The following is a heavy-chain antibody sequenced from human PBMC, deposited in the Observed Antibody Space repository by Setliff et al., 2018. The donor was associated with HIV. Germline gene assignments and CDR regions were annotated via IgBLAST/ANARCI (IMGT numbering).Heavy chain of an antibody. D-gene: IGHD3-10*01. V-gene: IGHV4-61*01. Sequence: SETRSLTCTSPSVSVSPDSYNWNWIRQTPGKGLEWIGTFFHTGGITYNPSLRSRVTMSADTAESLLSLRLILMTAADTGVYYCGRGWFDPWGQGTLVTVSS. CDR3: GRGWFDP. J-gene: IGHJ5*02. CDR1: SVSVSPDSYN. CDR2: FFHTGGI.